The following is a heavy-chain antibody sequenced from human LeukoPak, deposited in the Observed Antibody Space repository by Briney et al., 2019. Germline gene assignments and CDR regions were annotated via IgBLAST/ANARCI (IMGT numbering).Heavy chain of an antibody. CDR2: IYWNDDK. J-gene: IGHJ4*02. CDR3: AHKGRGSGSYNV. CDR1: GFSLSTSGVG. V-gene: IGHV2-5*01. D-gene: IGHD3-10*01. Sequence: SGPTLVNPTQTLTLTCTFSGFSLSTSGVGVGWIRQPPGKALEWLALIYWNDDKSYSPSLKSRLTITKDTSKNQVVLIMTNMDPVDTATYYCAHKGRGSGSYNVWGQGTLVTVSS.